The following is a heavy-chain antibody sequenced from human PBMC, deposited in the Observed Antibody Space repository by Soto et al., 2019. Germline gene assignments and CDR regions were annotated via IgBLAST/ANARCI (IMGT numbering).Heavy chain of an antibody. V-gene: IGHV4-59*01. CDR1: GGSISSYY. Sequence: SSATLSLTCTVSGGSISSYYWSWIRQPPGKGLEWIGYIYYSGSTNYNPSLKSRVTISVDTSKNQFSLKLSSVTAADTAVYYCARVYGNYLDYSGPGPVVTVSS. CDR3: ARVYGNYLDY. J-gene: IGHJ4*02. D-gene: IGHD4-17*01. CDR2: IYYSGST.